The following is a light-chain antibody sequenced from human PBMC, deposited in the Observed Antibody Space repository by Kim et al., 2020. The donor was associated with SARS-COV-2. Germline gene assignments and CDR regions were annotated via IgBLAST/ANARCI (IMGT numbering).Light chain of an antibody. Sequence: VAWGQTVRITCQGDSLRSYYATWYQQKPGQAPRLVIYGKNNRPSGIPDRFSGSSSGNTASLTITGTQAGDEADYYCNSRDSNNNVLFGGGTQLTVL. V-gene: IGLV3-19*01. CDR1: SLRSYY. CDR3: NSRDSNNNVL. CDR2: GKN. J-gene: IGLJ2*01.